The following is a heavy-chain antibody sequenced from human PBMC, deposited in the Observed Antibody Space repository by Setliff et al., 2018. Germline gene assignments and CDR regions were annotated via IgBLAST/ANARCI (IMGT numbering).Heavy chain of an antibody. J-gene: IGHJ6*03. V-gene: IGHV4-59*11. D-gene: IGHD6-13*01. CDR2: IYYSGST. CDR3: ARTQGEQQLTHPYYYYYYMDV. CDR1: GGSISSHY. Sequence: ETLSLTCTVSGGSISSHYWSWIRQPPGKGLEWIGYIYYSGSTNYNPSLKSRVTISVDTSKNQFSLKLSSVTAADTAVYYCARTQGEQQLTHPYYYYYYMDVWGKGTTVTVSS.